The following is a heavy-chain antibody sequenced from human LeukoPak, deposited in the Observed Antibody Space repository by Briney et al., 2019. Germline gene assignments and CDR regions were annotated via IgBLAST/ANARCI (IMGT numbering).Heavy chain of an antibody. CDR2: ISGSDTST. J-gene: IGHJ4*02. V-gene: IGHV3-23*01. Sequence: PGGSLRLSWAASGXPFSRYAMNWVRQAPGKGLEWVSTISGSDTSTYYADSVKGRFTISRDNSKNTLYMQMNSLRAEDTAVYYCTKFDAPSGRENYWGQGTLVTVSS. CDR1: GXPFSRYA. CDR3: TKFDAPSGRENY.